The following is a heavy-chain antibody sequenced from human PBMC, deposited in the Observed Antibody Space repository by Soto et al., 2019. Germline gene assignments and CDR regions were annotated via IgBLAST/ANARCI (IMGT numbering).Heavy chain of an antibody. Sequence: QVQLVESGGGVVQPGRSLRLSCAASGFTFSSYAMHWVRKAPGKGLEWVAVISYDGSNKYYADSVKGRFTISRDNSKNTLYLQMNSLRAEDTAVYYCARPRIITAYGMDVWGQGTTVTVSS. CDR1: GFTFSSYA. J-gene: IGHJ6*02. V-gene: IGHV3-30-3*01. CDR2: ISYDGSNK. D-gene: IGHD3-10*01. CDR3: ARPRIITAYGMDV.